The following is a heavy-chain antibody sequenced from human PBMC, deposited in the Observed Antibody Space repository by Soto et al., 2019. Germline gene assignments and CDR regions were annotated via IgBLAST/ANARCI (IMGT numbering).Heavy chain of an antibody. V-gene: IGHV4-34*01. CDR2: INHSGST. CDR3: ARHPRFRFVVVTARAFAI. J-gene: IGHJ3*02. Sequence: SETLSLTCAVYGGSFSGYYWSWIRQPPGKGLEWIGEINHSGSTNYNPSLKSQVTISVDTSKNQFSLKLSSVTAADTAVYYCARHPRFRFVVVTARAFAIWGQGTMVT. CDR1: GGSFSGYY. D-gene: IGHD2-21*02.